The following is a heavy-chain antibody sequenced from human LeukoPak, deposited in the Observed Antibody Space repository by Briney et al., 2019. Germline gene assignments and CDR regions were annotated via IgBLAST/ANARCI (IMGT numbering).Heavy chain of an antibody. J-gene: IGHJ4*02. CDR1: GFTFSTYG. CDR3: AKNGPDYIWGNYLDY. Sequence: PGGSLRLSCAASGFTFSTYGMHWVRQVPGKGLEWVAFIRYDGNNKYYADSVKGRFTISRDNSENMLYLEMKSLRPEDTAVYYCAKNGPDYIWGNYLDYWGQGTLVTVSS. V-gene: IGHV3-30*02. D-gene: IGHD3-16*01. CDR2: IRYDGNNK.